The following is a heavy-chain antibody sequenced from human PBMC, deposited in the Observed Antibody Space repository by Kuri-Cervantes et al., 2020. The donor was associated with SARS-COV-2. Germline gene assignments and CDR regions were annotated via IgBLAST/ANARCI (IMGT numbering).Heavy chain of an antibody. Sequence: SETLSLTCTVSGGSISSYYWSWIRQPPGKGLEWIGEINHSGSTNYNPSLKSRVTISVDTSKNQFSLKLSSVTAADTAVYYCARDRVVVVPAAISVNYYGMDVWGQGTTVTVSS. CDR2: INHSGST. V-gene: IGHV4-34*01. CDR1: GGSISSYY. D-gene: IGHD2-2*02. CDR3: ARDRVVVVPAAISVNYYGMDV. J-gene: IGHJ6*02.